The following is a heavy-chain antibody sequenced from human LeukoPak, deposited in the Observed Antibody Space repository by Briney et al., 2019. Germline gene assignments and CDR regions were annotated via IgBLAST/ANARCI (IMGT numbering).Heavy chain of an antibody. CDR2: MNPNSGNT. CDR3: ARGLSPIAAAATSKLYYFDY. V-gene: IGHV1-8*01. Sequence: GASVKVSCKASGYTFTSYDINWVRQATGQGLEWMGWMNPNSGNTGYAQKFQGRGTMTRNTSISTAYMELSSLRSEDTDVYYCARGLSPIAAAATSKLYYFDYWGQGTLVTVSS. J-gene: IGHJ4*02. D-gene: IGHD6-13*01. CDR1: GYTFTSYD.